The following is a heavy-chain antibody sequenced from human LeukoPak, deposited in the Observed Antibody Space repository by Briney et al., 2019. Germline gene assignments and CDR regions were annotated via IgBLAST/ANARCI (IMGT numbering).Heavy chain of an antibody. CDR1: GFTFSSYS. Sequence: GGSLRLSCAASGFTFSSYSMNWVRQAPGKGLEWVSSISSSSSYIYYADSVKGRFTISRDSAKNSLYLQMNSLRAEDTAVYYCARKWRSQNAFDIWGQGTMVTVSS. CDR2: ISSSSSYI. D-gene: IGHD2-8*01. J-gene: IGHJ3*02. V-gene: IGHV3-21*01. CDR3: ARKWRSQNAFDI.